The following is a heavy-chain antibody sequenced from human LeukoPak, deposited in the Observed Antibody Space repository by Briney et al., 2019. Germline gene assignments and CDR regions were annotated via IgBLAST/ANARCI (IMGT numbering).Heavy chain of an antibody. CDR1: GGSINDHY. CDR2: IYYSGST. D-gene: IGHD3-9*01. J-gene: IGHJ5*02. CDR3: ARHALGYFDWPPGRGWFDP. Sequence: PSETLSLTCTVSGGSINDHYWSWIRQPPGKGLEWIGYIYYSGSTNYNPSLKSRVTISVDTSKNQFSLKLSSVTAADTAVYYCARHALGYFDWPPGRGWFDPWGQGTLVTVSS. V-gene: IGHV4-59*08.